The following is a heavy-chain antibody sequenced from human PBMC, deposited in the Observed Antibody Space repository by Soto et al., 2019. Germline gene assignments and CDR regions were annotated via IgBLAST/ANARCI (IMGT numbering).Heavy chain of an antibody. CDR2: ISQTGTT. D-gene: IGHD3-10*01. J-gene: IGHJ5*02. Sequence: SETLSLTCAVSGGSITSGNSYSWAWIRQPPGRGLEWIGSISQTGTTSYNPSLKSRVSVSLDKSKNQFSLRLSSVTAADMAVYFCARAVSPYFGTWFDPWGQGTLVTSPQ. V-gene: IGHV4-30-2*01. CDR3: ARAVSPYFGTWFDP. CDR1: GGSITSGNSYS.